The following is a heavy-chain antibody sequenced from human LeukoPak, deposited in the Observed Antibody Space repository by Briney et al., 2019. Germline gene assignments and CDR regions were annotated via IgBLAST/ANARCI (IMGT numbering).Heavy chain of an antibody. CDR1: GGSISSGSYY. CDR3: ARGWYFGY. J-gene: IGHJ4*02. Sequence: PSETLSLTYTVSGGSISSGSYYWNWIRQPAGKGLEWIGRIYTSGTTNYNPSLKSRVTISLDTSKNQFSLKLSSVTAADTAVYYCARGWYFGYWGQRTLVTVSS. CDR2: IYTSGTT. V-gene: IGHV4-61*02. D-gene: IGHD2-15*01.